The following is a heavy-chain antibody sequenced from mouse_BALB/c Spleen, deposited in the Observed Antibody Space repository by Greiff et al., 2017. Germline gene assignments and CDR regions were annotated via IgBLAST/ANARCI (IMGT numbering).Heavy chain of an antibody. V-gene: IGHV5-6-3*01. CDR3: ARGPHYAMDY. CDR1: GFTFSSYG. CDR2: INSNGGST. Sequence: EVQRVESGGGLVQPGGSLKLSCAASGFTFSSYGMSWVRQTPDKRLELVATINSNGGSTYYPDSVKGRFTISRDNAKNTLYLQMSSLKSEDTAMYYCARGPHYAMDYWGQGTSVTVSS. J-gene: IGHJ4*01.